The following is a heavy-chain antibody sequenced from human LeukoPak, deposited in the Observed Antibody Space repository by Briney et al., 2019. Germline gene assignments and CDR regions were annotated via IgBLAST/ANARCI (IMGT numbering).Heavy chain of an antibody. V-gene: IGHV4-31*03. D-gene: IGHD6-6*01. CDR3: ARAPVQLVLNFDY. J-gene: IGHJ4*02. CDR1: GGSISSGGYY. Sequence: SQTLSLTCTVSGGSISSGGYYWSWIRQHPGKGLEWIGYIYYSGSTYYNPSLKSRVTISVDTSKNQFSLKLSSVTAADTAVYYCARAPVQLVLNFDYWGQGTLVTVSS. CDR2: IYYSGST.